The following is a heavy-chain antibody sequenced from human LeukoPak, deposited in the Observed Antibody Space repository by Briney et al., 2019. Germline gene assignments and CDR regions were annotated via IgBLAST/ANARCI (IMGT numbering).Heavy chain of an antibody. D-gene: IGHD6-13*01. Sequence: ASVKVSCKASGGTFSSYAISWVRQAPGQGLEWMGGIIPIFGTANYAQKFQGRVTIAADESTSTAYMELSSLRSEDTAVYYCQQLVSGAALDIWGQGTMVTVSS. CDR3: QQLVSGAALDI. CDR2: IIPIFGTA. J-gene: IGHJ3*02. V-gene: IGHV1-69*01. CDR1: GGTFSSYA.